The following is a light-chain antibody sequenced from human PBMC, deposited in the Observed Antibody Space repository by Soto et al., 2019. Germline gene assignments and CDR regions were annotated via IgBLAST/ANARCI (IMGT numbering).Light chain of an antibody. CDR3: QQRDCSLWT. CDR1: QSVNSKF. CDR2: GAS. J-gene: IGKJ1*01. Sequence: EIVLTQSPGTLSLSPGERATLSCRASQSVNSKFLAWYQQKPGQAPSLLIYGASLKAPGIPNRFSGSGSGTDFTLTISRLEPEDCAVYYCQQRDCSLWTFGQGTKVEVK. V-gene: IGKV3-20*01.